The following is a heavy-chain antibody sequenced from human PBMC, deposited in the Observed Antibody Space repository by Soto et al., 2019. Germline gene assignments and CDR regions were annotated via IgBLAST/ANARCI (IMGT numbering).Heavy chain of an antibody. CDR2: ISAYNGNT. J-gene: IGHJ4*02. V-gene: IGHV1-18*01. CDR1: GYTFTSYG. Sequence: ASVKVSCKASGYTFTSYGISWVRQAPGQGLEWMGWISAYNGNTNYAQKLQGRVTMTTDTSTSTAYMELRSLRSDDTAVYYCARTGSTGYSYGSLDYWGQGTLVTVSS. CDR3: ARTGSTGYSYGSLDY. D-gene: IGHD5-18*01.